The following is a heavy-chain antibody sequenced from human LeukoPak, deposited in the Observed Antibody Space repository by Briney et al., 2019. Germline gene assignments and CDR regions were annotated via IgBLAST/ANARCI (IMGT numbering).Heavy chain of an antibody. J-gene: IGHJ3*02. Sequence: GGSLRLSCAASGFTFSSYSMNWVRQAPGKGLEWVSSISSSSSYIYYADSVEGRFTISRDNAKNSLYLQMNSLRAEDTAVYYCARARKGATGAFDIWGQGTMVTVSS. CDR1: GFTFSSYS. CDR3: ARARKGATGAFDI. D-gene: IGHD1-26*01. CDR2: ISSSSSYI. V-gene: IGHV3-21*01.